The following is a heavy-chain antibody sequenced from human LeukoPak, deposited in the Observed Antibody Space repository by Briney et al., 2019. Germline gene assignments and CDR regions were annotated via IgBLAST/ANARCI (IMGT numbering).Heavy chain of an antibody. D-gene: IGHD3-10*01. CDR1: GYTFSNYY. CDR3: ARDRGGSGSYYNFGIPFGMDV. J-gene: IGHJ6*02. V-gene: IGHV1-46*04. Sequence: GASVKVSRKASGYTFSNYYMHWVRQAPGQGLEWMGIINPSAGSTSYAQRLQGRVTITADKSTSTAYMELSSLRSEDTAVYYCARDRGGSGSYYNFGIPFGMDVWGQGTTVTVSS. CDR2: INPSAGST.